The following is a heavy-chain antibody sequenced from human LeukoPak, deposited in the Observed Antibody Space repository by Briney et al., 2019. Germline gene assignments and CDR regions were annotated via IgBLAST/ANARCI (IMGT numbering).Heavy chain of an antibody. V-gene: IGHV5-51*01. Sequence: GESLKISCKGSGYSFTSYWIGWVRQMPGKGLEWMGIIYPGDSDTRYSPSFQGQVTISADKSISTAYLQWSSLKASDTAMYCCARHYVRQAAANWFDPWGQGTLVTVSS. CDR2: IYPGDSDT. J-gene: IGHJ5*02. CDR1: GYSFTSYW. CDR3: ARHYVRQAAANWFDP. D-gene: IGHD6-13*01.